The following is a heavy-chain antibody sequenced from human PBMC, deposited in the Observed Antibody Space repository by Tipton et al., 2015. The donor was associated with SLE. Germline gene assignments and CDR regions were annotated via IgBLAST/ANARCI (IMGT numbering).Heavy chain of an antibody. D-gene: IGHD2-21*01. J-gene: IGHJ6*02. CDR1: GFTFSSYW. CDR3: ARGRHIVVVIPGGRDYGLDV. Sequence: SLRLSCAASGFTFSSYWMSWVRQAPGKGLEWVANIKPEGSETYYVASVKGRFTISRDNAKNSLYLQMNSLRAEDTAVYYCARGRHIVVVIPGGRDYGLDVWGQGTTVTVSS. V-gene: IGHV3-7*01. CDR2: IKPEGSET.